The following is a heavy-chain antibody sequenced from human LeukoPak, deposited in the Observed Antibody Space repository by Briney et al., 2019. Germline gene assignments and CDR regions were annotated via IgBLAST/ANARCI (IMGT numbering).Heavy chain of an antibody. CDR3: ARTYYYDSSGCPDY. V-gene: IGHV3-21*01. CDR2: ISSSSNYI. Sequence: KAGGSLRLSCAASGFTFSSSTMNWVRQAPGKGLEWVSSISSSSNYIYYADSVKGRFTVSRDHTKNSLYLHMSSLRAEDTAVYYCARTYYYDSSGCPDYWGQGTLVIVSS. J-gene: IGHJ4*02. CDR1: GFTFSSST. D-gene: IGHD3-22*01.